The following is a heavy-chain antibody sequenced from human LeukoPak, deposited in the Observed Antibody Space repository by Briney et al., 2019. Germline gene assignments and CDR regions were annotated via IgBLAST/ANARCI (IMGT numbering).Heavy chain of an antibody. Sequence: PSETLSLTCTVSGGSISSYYWSWIRQPPGKGLEWIGYIYYSGSTNYNPSLKSRVTISVDTSKNQFSLKLSSVTAADAAVYHCASGATSWAHMDVWGKGTTVTVSS. J-gene: IGHJ6*03. CDR2: IYYSGST. CDR3: ASGATSWAHMDV. V-gene: IGHV4-59*01. D-gene: IGHD3-16*01. CDR1: GGSISSYY.